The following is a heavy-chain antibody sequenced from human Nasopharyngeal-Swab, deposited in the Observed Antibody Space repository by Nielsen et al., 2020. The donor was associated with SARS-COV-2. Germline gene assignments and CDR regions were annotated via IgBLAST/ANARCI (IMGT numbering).Heavy chain of an antibody. V-gene: IGHV4-34*01. CDR3: ARVRRGLTNWYFDL. CDR2: INHSGST. D-gene: IGHD1/OR15-1a*01. J-gene: IGHJ2*01. CDR1: GGSFSGYY. Sequence: SETLSLTCAVYGGSFSGYYWGWIRQPPEKGLEWIGEINHSGSTNYNPSLKSRVTISVDTSKNQFSLKLSSVTAADTAVYYCARVRRGLTNWYFDLWGRGTLVTVSS.